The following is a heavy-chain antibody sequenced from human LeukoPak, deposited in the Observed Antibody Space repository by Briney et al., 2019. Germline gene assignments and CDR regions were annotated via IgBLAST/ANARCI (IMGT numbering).Heavy chain of an antibody. CDR1: GFTFSLYW. Sequence: GGSLRLSWAASGFTFSLYWMHWVRQTPGKGLVWVSRLNSDGSVTNYADSVKGRFTISRDNAKNTLYLQMNSLRAEDTALYYCVREYCGGDCYTDFWGQGTLVTVSS. CDR2: LNSDGSVT. D-gene: IGHD2-21*02. CDR3: VREYCGGDCYTDF. V-gene: IGHV3-74*01. J-gene: IGHJ4*02.